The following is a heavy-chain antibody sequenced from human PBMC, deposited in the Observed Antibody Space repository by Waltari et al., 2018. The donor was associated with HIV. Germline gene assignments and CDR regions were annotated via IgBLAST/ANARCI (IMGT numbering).Heavy chain of an antibody. CDR3: ARADVVVVVAATSGAFDI. V-gene: IGHV1-2*06. Sequence: QVQLVQSGAEVKKPGASVKVSCKASGYTFTGYYMHWVRQAPGQGLEWMGRINPNSGGTNYAQKFQGRVTMTRDTSISTAYMELSRLRSDDTAVYYCARADVVVVVAATSGAFDIWGQGTMVTVSS. CDR2: INPNSGGT. D-gene: IGHD2-15*01. CDR1: GYTFTGYY. J-gene: IGHJ3*02.